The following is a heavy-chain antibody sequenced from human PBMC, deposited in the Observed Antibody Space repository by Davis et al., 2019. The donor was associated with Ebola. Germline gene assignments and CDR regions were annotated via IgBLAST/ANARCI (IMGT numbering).Heavy chain of an antibody. D-gene: IGHD3-16*01. CDR2: IYYSGST. CDR1: GGSFSGHY. J-gene: IGHJ4*02. CDR3: ARADDAFDY. V-gene: IGHV4-59*11. Sequence: SETLSLTCAVYGGSFSGHYWSWIRQPPGKGLEWIGEIYYSGSTSYNPSLKSRVTISLDTSKNQFSLKLSSVTAADTGVYYCARADDAFDYWGQGTLVTVSS.